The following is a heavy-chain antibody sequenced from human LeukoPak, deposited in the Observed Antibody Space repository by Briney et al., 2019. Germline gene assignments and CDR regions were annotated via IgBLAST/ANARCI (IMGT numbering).Heavy chain of an antibody. D-gene: IGHD4-11*01. V-gene: IGHV1-46*01. J-gene: IGHJ5*02. CDR2: INPSAGST. Sequence: ASVKVSCKASGYTFINYYMHWVRQTPGQGLEWMGIINPSAGSTTYAQNFQGRDTMTRDTSTNTVYMELNSLRSDDTAVYYCARQRDSNWFDPWGQGTLVTVSS. CDR1: GYTFINYY. CDR3: ARQRDSNWFDP.